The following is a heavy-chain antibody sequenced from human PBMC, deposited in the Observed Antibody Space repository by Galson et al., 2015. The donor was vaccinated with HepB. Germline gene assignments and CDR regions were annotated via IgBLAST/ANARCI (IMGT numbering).Heavy chain of an antibody. CDR1: GGTFSSYA. CDR3: ARVARARYSYGDDY. Sequence: SVTVSCKASGGTFSSYAISWVRQAPGQGLEWMGGIIPIFGTANYAQKFQGRVTITADESTSTAYMELSSLRSEDTAVYYCARVARARYSYGDDYWGQGTLVTVSS. J-gene: IGHJ4*02. CDR2: IIPIFGTA. D-gene: IGHD5-18*01. V-gene: IGHV1-69*13.